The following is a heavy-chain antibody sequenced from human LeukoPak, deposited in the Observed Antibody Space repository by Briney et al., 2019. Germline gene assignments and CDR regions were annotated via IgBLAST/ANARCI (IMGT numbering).Heavy chain of an antibody. CDR3: AKDYNSEWLSEIDY. D-gene: IGHD3-3*01. V-gene: IGHV3-30*18. Sequence: GGSLRLSCAASGFTSSSYGMHWVRQAPGKGLEWVAVKYYADSVKGRFTISRDNSKNTLYLQMNSLRDEDTAVYYCAKDYNSEWLSEIDYWGQGTLVTVSS. CDR2: K. CDR1: GFTSSSYG. J-gene: IGHJ4*02.